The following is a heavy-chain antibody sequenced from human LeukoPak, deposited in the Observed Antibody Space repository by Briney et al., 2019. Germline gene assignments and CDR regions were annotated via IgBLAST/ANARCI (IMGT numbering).Heavy chain of an antibody. V-gene: IGHV3-33*01. D-gene: IGHD3-3*01. J-gene: IGHJ4*02. CDR2: IYDDGSRE. CDR1: GFTFSKYG. CDR3: ARDLKSGYVDS. Sequence: PGGSLRLSCATSGFTFSKYGMHWVRQAPGKGLEGVAVIYDDGSREHFADSVKGRFTISRDNSKNTVVLQMNSLRGEDTAVYYCARDLKSGYVDSWGQGTLVTVSS.